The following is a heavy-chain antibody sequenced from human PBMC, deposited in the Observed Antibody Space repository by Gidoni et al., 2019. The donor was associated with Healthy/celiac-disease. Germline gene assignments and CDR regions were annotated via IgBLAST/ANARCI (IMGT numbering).Heavy chain of an antibody. Sequence: QVQLVESGGGVVQPGRSLRRSCAASGLTFSRYRMHWVRQAPGKGLEWVAVISYDGSNKYYADSVKGRFTISRDNSKNTLYLQMNSLRAEDTAVYYCAKDRIVPAAMFSQYYYYGMDVWGQGTTVTVSS. V-gene: IGHV3-30*18. J-gene: IGHJ6*02. CDR2: ISYDGSNK. CDR3: AKDRIVPAAMFSQYYYYGMDV. D-gene: IGHD2-2*01. CDR1: GLTFSRYR.